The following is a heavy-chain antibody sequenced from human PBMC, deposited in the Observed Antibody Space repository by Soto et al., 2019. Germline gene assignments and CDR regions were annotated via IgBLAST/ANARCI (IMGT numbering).Heavy chain of an antibody. V-gene: IGHV1-18*04. CDR1: GYTFTSYG. CDR2: ISAYNGNT. D-gene: IGHD3-22*01. CDR3: ARSRYYYDSSGILPDY. Sequence: QVQLVQSGAEVKKPGASVKVSCKASGYTFTSYGISWVRQAPGQGLEWMGWISAYNGNTNYAQKLQGRVTMPTDTSTRTAYMELRSLRSDDTAVYYCARSRYYYDSSGILPDYWGQGTLVTVSS. J-gene: IGHJ4*02.